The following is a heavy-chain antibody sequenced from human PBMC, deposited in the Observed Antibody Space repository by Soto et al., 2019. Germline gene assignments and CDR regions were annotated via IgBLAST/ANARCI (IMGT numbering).Heavy chain of an antibody. Sequence: QVQLVQSGAEVKKPGASVKVSCKASGYTFTSYGISWGRQAPGQGLEWMGWISAYHGNTNYAQKPQGRVTMTTDTTPSTAYMELRSLRSDDTSVYYCARAPHGRFLEWSYAFDICGQGRMFTVSS. V-gene: IGHV1-18*01. CDR1: GYTFTSYG. J-gene: IGHJ3*02. CDR3: ARAPHGRFLEWSYAFDI. CDR2: ISAYHGNT. D-gene: IGHD3-3*01.